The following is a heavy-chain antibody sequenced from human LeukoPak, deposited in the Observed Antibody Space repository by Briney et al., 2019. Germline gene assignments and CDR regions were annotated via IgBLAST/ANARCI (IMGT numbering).Heavy chain of an antibody. D-gene: IGHD5-12*01. CDR1: GGSVSSYY. V-gene: IGHV4-59*02. CDR3: ASHSGYDYFDY. J-gene: IGHJ4*02. CDR2: KYNSGST. Sequence: SETLSLTCTVSGGSVSSYYWSWIRQPPGKGLEWIGYKYNSGSTNYNPSLKSRVTISVDTSKNQFSLKLSSVTAADTAVYYCASHSGYDYFDYWGQGTLVTVSS.